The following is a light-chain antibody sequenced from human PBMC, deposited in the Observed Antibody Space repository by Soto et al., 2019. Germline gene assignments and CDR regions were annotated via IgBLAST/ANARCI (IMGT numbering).Light chain of an antibody. CDR1: SSNIGAGYD. CDR2: RND. J-gene: IGLJ3*02. V-gene: IGLV1-47*01. CDR3: AAWDDSLSAWV. Sequence: QSVLTQPPSVSGAPGQRVTISCTGSSSNIGAGYDVHWYQQRPGTAPKLLIYRNDQRPSGVPDRFSGSKSGTSASLAISGLRSEDEADYYCAAWDDSLSAWVFGGGTKVTVL.